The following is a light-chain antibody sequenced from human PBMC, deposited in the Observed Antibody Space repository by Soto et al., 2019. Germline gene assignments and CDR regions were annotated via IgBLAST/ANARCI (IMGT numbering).Light chain of an antibody. CDR3: SSYAGWINWV. CDR2: AVT. Sequence: QLVLTQPPSASGSPGQSVTISCTGTRSDVGNYNYVSWYQQYPGKAPKLIIYAVTERPSGVPDRFSGSKSGNTASLTVSGLQTEDEADYYCSSYAGWINWVFGGGTKVTVL. J-gene: IGLJ3*02. CDR1: RSDVGNYNY. V-gene: IGLV2-8*01.